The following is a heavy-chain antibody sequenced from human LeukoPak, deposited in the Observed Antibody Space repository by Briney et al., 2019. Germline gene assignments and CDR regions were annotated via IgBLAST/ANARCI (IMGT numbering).Heavy chain of an antibody. J-gene: IGHJ4*02. V-gene: IGHV3-7*01. Sequence: GGSLRLSCAASGFTFSTYWMSWVRQAPGKGLEWVANTKEDGGEKYYVDSVKGRFTISRDNAENSLYLQMNSLRAEDTAVYYCARRSVAGSLDCWGQGTLVTVSS. CDR3: ARRSVAGSLDC. CDR2: TKEDGGEK. D-gene: IGHD6-19*01. CDR1: GFTFSTYW.